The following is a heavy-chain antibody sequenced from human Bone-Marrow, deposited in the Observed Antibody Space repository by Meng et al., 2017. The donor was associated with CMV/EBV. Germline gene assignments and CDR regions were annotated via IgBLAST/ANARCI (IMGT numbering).Heavy chain of an antibody. Sequence: GSLRLSCAVYGGSFSGYYWSWIRQPPGKGLEWIGEINHSGSTNYNPSLKSRVTISVDTSKNQFSLKLSSVTAADTAVYYCARGRRSYYGSGSYLSWGQGTLVTVSS. CDR1: GGSFSGYY. CDR3: ARGRRSYYGSGSYLS. CDR2: INHSGST. V-gene: IGHV4-34*01. J-gene: IGHJ4*02. D-gene: IGHD3-10*01.